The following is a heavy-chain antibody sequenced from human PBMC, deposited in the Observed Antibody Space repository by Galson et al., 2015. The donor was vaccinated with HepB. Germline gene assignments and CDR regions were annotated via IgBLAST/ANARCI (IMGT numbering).Heavy chain of an antibody. CDR2: INTNTGNP. CDR1: GYTFTSYA. V-gene: IGHV7-4-1*02. J-gene: IGHJ2*01. D-gene: IGHD3-22*01. Sequence: SVKVSCKASGYTFTSYAMNWVRQAPGQGLEWMGWINTNTGNPTYAQGFTGRFVFSLDTSVSTAYLQISSLKAEDTAVYYCARCYSSGYYSPLGYVDLWGRGTLVTVSS. CDR3: ARCYSSGYYSPLGYVDL.